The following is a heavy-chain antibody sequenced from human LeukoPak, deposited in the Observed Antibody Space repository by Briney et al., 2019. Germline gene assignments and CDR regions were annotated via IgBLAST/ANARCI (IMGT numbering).Heavy chain of an antibody. D-gene: IGHD1-26*01. V-gene: IGHV3-21*01. CDR2: ISSSSSYI. Sequence: GGSLRLSCAASGFTFSSYSMNWVRQAPGKGLEWVSSISSSSSYIYYADSVKGRFTISRDNAKNSLYLQMNSLRAEDTAVYYCARVIVGAPAGAFDIWGQGTMVTVSS. CDR1: GFTFSSYS. CDR3: ARVIVGAPAGAFDI. J-gene: IGHJ3*02.